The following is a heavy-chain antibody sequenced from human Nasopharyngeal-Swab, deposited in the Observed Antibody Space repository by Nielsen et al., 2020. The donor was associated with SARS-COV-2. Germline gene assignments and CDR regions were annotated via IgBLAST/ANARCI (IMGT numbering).Heavy chain of an antibody. V-gene: IGHV1-3*01. D-gene: IGHD2-15*01. Sequence: ASVKVSCKASGYTFTSYAMHWVRQAPGQRLEWMGWINAGNGNTKYSQKVQGRVTITRDTSASTAYMELSSLRSEDTAVYYCARGGKRGLYCSGGSCYPDYWGQGTLVTVSS. CDR3: ARGGKRGLYCSGGSCYPDY. J-gene: IGHJ4*02. CDR1: GYTFTSYA. CDR2: INAGNGNT.